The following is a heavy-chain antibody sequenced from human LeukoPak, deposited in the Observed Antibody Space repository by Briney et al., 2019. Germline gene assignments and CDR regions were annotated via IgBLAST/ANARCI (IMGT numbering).Heavy chain of an antibody. D-gene: IGHD5-24*01. Sequence: PSETLSLTCAVSGGSISSSNWWSWVRQPPGKGLEWIGEIYHSGSANYNPSLKGRVTISVDKSKNQFSLKLSSVTAADTAVYYCARYHGPYYFDYWGQGTLVTVSS. CDR3: ARYHGPYYFDY. CDR2: IYHSGSA. J-gene: IGHJ4*02. CDR1: GGSISSSNW. V-gene: IGHV4-4*02.